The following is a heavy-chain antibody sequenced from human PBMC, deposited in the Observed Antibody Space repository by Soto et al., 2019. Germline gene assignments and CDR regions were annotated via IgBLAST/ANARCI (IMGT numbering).Heavy chain of an antibody. V-gene: IGHV3-23*01. CDR3: AKVRLTDYLRYAPHL. CDR1: GFTFNNYA. J-gene: IGHJ3*01. CDR2: ISPNGDST. D-gene: IGHD2-8*01. Sequence: EVQLLESGGGLVQPGGSLRLACAASGFTFNNYAMNWVRQAPGRGLEWVSIISPNGDSTYYADSVKGRFTISRDNSQNTVFLQSTSLRAEDTAIYFCAKVRLTDYLRYAPHLWGQGTLVTVSS.